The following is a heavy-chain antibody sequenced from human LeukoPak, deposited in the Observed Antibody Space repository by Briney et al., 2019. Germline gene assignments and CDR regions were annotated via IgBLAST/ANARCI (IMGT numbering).Heavy chain of an antibody. CDR2: ISYIGST. CDR3: ARDLVTFTTYYDI. Sequence: PSETLSLTCAVSDGSFSSYYWTWIRQPPGKGLEWIGYISYIGSTNYNPSLKSRVTISIDTSRNQFSLALSSVTAADTAVYYCARDLVTFTTYYDIWGQGTMVSVS. CDR1: DGSFSSYY. J-gene: IGHJ3*02. V-gene: IGHV4-59*01. D-gene: IGHD3-16*01.